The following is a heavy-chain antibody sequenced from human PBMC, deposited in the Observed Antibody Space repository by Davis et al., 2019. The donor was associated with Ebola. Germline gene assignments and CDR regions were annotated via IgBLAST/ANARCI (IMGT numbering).Heavy chain of an antibody. J-gene: IGHJ6*02. CDR3: AKDLSKRSGWYHFMDV. D-gene: IGHD6-19*01. CDR1: GFTFSSYA. Sequence: GESLKISCAASGFTFSSYAMSWVRQAPGKGLEWVSAISGSGGSTYYAVSVKGRFTISRDNSKNTLYLQMNSLRAEDTAVYYCAKDLSKRSGWYHFMDVWGQGTTVTVSS. V-gene: IGHV3-23*01. CDR2: ISGSGGST.